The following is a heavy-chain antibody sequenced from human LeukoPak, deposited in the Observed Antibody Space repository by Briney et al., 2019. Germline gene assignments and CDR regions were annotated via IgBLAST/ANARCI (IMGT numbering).Heavy chain of an antibody. CDR2: IYPTDSDT. J-gene: IGHJ3*02. V-gene: IGHV5-51*01. Sequence: GESLKISCQASGYRFTNYWIGWVRQMPGKGLEWMGIIYPTDSDTRYSPSFQGQVTISIDKSISAAYLQWSSLKASDTAMYYCARRYYYDTSGYSFRAHDAFDIWGQGTMVTVSS. CDR1: GYRFTNYW. D-gene: IGHD3-22*01. CDR3: ARRYYYDTSGYSFRAHDAFDI.